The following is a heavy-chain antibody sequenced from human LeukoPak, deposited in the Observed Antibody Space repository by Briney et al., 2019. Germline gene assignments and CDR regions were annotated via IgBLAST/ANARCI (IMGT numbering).Heavy chain of an antibody. D-gene: IGHD6-19*01. V-gene: IGHV4-39*01. Sequence: PSKTLSLTCTVSGGSISSSSYYWGWIRQPPGKGLEWIGSIYYSGSTYYNPSLKSRVTISVDTSKNQFSLKLSSVTAADTAVYYCARRRLGSQFDYWGQGTLVTVSS. CDR3: ARRRLGSQFDY. CDR1: GGSISSSSYY. J-gene: IGHJ4*02. CDR2: IYYSGST.